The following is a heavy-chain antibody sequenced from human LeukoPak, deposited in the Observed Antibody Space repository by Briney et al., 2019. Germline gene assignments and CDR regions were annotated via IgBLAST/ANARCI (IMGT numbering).Heavy chain of an antibody. D-gene: IGHD2-8*02. CDR3: VREGYSTGQFDY. V-gene: IGHV3-11*04. Sequence: GGSLRLSCAASGFIFSDYYMTWIRQAPEKGLEWVSHISSSGSNIHHADSVKGRFTISRDNAKNSLYLQMNSLRAEDTAVYYCVREGYSTGQFDYWGQGTLVTVSS. CDR2: ISSSGSNI. J-gene: IGHJ4*02. CDR1: GFIFSDYY.